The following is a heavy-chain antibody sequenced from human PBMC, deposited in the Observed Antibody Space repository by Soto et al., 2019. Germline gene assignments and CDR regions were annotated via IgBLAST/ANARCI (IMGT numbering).Heavy chain of an antibody. CDR1: GGSISSYY. CDR2: IYYSGSI. D-gene: IGHD3-10*01. CDR3: ARLQDGSGASKGGMDV. J-gene: IGHJ6*02. V-gene: IGHV4-59*08. Sequence: SETLSLTCTVSGGSISSYYWSWIRQPPGKGLECIGYIYYSGSINYNPSLKSRVTISVDTSKNQFSLKLSSVTAADTAVYYCARLQDGSGASKGGMDVWGQGTTVTVS.